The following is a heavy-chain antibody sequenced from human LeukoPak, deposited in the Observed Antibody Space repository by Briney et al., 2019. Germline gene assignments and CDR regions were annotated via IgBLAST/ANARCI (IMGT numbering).Heavy chain of an antibody. J-gene: IGHJ5*02. CDR2: IYSGGST. CDR3: ARDYYDSSGQNWFDP. V-gene: IGHV3-53*01. CDR1: GFTVSSNY. D-gene: IGHD3-22*01. Sequence: PGGSLRLSCAASGFTVSSNYMSWVRQAPGKGLEWVSVIYSGGSTYYADSVKGRFTISRDNSKNTLHLQMNSLRAEDTAVYYCARDYYDSSGQNWFDPWGQGTLVTVSS.